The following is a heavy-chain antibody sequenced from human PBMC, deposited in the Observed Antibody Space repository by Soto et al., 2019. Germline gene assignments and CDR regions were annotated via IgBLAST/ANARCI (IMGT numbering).Heavy chain of an antibody. CDR3: AMVDNYVTPTPQDV. V-gene: IGHV1-18*01. J-gene: IGHJ6*02. CDR1: AYIFVNYG. Sequence: QVQLVQSGDEVRKPGSSVKVSCKASAYIFVNYGISWVRQSPGQGREWMGWISPYSGNTHYASKVQGRITMTTDTATSTACMDLGSLTSDDTAVYYCAMVDNYVTPTPQDVWGQGTTVTVSS. D-gene: IGHD3-16*01. CDR2: ISPYSGNT.